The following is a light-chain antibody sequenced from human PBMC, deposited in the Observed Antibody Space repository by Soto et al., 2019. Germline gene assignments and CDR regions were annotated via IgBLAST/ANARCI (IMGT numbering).Light chain of an antibody. J-gene: IGKJ5*01. CDR3: QQYSIWRT. Sequence: IVMKQSAAALSLSLGERATLSCKSRQTINSTSAWYQMKPDQAPRLLIYDASTRGTGVPARFSGSGSGTDFTLTSSSLQSEDFTVYYCQQYSIWRTFGQGTRLEIK. CDR2: DAS. CDR1: QTINST. V-gene: IGKV3-15*01.